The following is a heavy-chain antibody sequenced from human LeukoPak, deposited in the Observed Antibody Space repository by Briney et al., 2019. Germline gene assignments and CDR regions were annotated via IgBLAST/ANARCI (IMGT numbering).Heavy chain of an antibody. Sequence: GGSLRLSCAVSGFNFSNYWMTWVRQAPGKGLEWVANIQHDGSAKVYVDSVKGRFTISRDNAKNSLFLQMNSLRAEDTAVYYCARGAWIPEYWGQGALVTVSS. CDR2: IQHDGSAK. V-gene: IGHV3-7*04. CDR3: ARGAWIPEY. D-gene: IGHD5-18*01. CDR1: GFNFSNYW. J-gene: IGHJ4*02.